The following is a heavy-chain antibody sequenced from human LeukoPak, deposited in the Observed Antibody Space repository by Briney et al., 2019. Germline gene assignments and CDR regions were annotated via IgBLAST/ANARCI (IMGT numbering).Heavy chain of an antibody. CDR3: AKSPGGSGIAYGLDV. D-gene: IGHD6-13*01. CDR2: ISGSGGST. CDR1: GFTFSSYA. V-gene: IGHV3-23*01. J-gene: IGHJ6*02. Sequence: PGGSLRLSCAASGFTFSSYAMSWVRQAPGKGLEWVSAISGSGGSTYYADSVKGRFTIPRDNPKNTLYLKMNSLRAEDTAVYYCAKSPGGSGIAYGLDVWGQGTTVTVSS.